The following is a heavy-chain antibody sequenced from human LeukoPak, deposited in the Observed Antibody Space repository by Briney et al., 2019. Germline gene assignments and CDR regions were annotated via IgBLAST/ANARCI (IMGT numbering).Heavy chain of an antibody. CDR3: ARSDRNLRSYFDY. V-gene: IGHV4-39*01. CDR2: IYYSGST. J-gene: IGHJ4*02. D-gene: IGHD2-21*02. Sequence: SSETLSLTRTVSGGSISSSSYYWGWIRQPPGKGLEWIGGIYYSGSTYYNPSLKSRVTKSVDTSKNQFSLKLSSVTAADTAVYYCARSDRNLRSYFDYWGQGTLVTVSS. CDR1: GGSISSSSYY.